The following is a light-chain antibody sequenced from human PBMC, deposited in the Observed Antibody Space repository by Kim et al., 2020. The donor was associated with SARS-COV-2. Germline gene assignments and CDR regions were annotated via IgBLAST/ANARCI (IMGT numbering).Light chain of an antibody. CDR1: SSNIGNNY. CDR3: GAWDGSLRAGV. V-gene: IGLV1-51*01. CDR2: DNT. J-gene: IGLJ3*02. Sequence: QKVTISCSGSSSNIGNNYVSWYQQVPGTAPKLLIYDNTKRPSGIPDRFSGSKSGTSATLGITGLQTGDEADYYCGAWDGSLRAGVFGGGTQLTVL.